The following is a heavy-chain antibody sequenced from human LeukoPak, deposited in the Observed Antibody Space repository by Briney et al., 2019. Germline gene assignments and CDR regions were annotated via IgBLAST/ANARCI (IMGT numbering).Heavy chain of an antibody. V-gene: IGHV4-31*03. J-gene: IGHJ4*02. D-gene: IGHD5-12*01. CDR3: ARALIVAHDGGYFDY. CDR2: IYYSGST. Sequence: PSETLSLTCTVSGGSISSGGYYWSWIRQHPGKGLEWIGYIYYSGSTYYNPSLKSRVTISVDTSKNQFSLKLSSVTAADPAVYYCARALIVAHDGGYFDYWGQGTLVTVSS. CDR1: GGSISSGGYY.